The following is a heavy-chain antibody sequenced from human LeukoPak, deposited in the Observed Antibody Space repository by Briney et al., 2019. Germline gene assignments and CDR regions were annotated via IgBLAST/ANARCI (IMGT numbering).Heavy chain of an antibody. CDR1: GYIFSDYY. J-gene: IGHJ4*02. D-gene: IGHD3-3*01. CDR2: INPNSGGT. CDR3: ARDALVNDFWGGYSYKGGDY. Sequence: ASVKVSCKASGYIFSDYYMHWVRQAPGQGLEWMGWINPNSGGTNYAQKFQGRVTMTRDTSISTAYMELSRLRSDDTAVYYCARDALVNDFWGGYSYKGGDYWGQGTLVTVSS. V-gene: IGHV1-2*02.